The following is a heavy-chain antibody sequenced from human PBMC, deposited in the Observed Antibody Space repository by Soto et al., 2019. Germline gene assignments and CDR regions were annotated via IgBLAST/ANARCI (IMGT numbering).Heavy chain of an antibody. CDR2: ISSSSRYI. D-gene: IGHD1-26*01. CDR3: ARQKELPYFDY. V-gene: IGHV3-21*01. Sequence: GGSLRLSCAASGFTFSSYSMNWVRQAPGKGLEWVSSISSSSRYIYYADSVKGRFTISRDNAKNSLYLQMNSLRAEDTAVYYCARQKELPYFDYWGQGTLVTVSS. J-gene: IGHJ4*02. CDR1: GFTFSSYS.